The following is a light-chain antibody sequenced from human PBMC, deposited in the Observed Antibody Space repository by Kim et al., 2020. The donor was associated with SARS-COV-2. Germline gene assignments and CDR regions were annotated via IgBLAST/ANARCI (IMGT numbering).Light chain of an antibody. CDR2: QDS. J-gene: IGLJ2*01. CDR1: KLGDKY. Sequence: VSVSPGQTASIACSGDKLGDKYACWYQQKPGQSSVLVIYQDSKRPSGIPERFSASNSGNTATLTISGTQAMDEADYYCQAWDSSVVFGGGTKLTVL. V-gene: IGLV3-1*01. CDR3: QAWDSSVV.